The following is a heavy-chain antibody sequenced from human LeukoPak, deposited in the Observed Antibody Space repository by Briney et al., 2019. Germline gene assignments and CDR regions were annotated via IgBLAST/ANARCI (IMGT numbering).Heavy chain of an antibody. V-gene: IGHV4-39*01. D-gene: IGHD1-26*01. J-gene: IGHJ4*02. CDR2: IYYSGST. Sequence: SETLSLTCTVSGGSISSSSYYWGWIRQPPGKGLEWIGSIYYSGSTYYNPSLKSRVTTSVDTSKNQFSLKLSSVTAADTAVYYCARHGWGWELLGGYFDYWGQGTLVTVSS. CDR3: ARHGWGWELLGGYFDY. CDR1: GGSISSSSYY.